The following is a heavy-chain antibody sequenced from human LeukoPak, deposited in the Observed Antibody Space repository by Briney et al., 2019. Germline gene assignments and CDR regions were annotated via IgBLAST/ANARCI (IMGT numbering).Heavy chain of an antibody. CDR1: GFTFSTYS. J-gene: IGHJ6*03. V-gene: IGHV3-48*01. D-gene: IGHD3-16*01. CDR3: ARRSEFGVLYYMDV. Sequence: GGSLRLSCAASGFTFSTYSMNWVRQAPGKGLEWVSYISGSSGTIYYADSVKGRFTISRDNAKNPLYLQMNSLRAEDTAVYYCARRSEFGVLYYMDVWGKGTTVTVS. CDR2: ISGSSGTI.